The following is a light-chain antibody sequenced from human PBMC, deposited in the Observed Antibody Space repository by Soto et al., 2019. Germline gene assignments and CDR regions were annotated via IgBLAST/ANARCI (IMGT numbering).Light chain of an antibody. Sequence: EIVMTQSPATLSVSPGERATLSCRDSRSLSSNLAWYQQKPGQAPRLLIYGASTRATGIPARFSGSGSGTEFTLTISSPQSEDFAVYYCQPYNNWPPITFGLGTRLEIK. CDR3: QPYNNWPPIT. J-gene: IGKJ5*01. CDR1: RSLSSN. V-gene: IGKV3-15*01. CDR2: GAS.